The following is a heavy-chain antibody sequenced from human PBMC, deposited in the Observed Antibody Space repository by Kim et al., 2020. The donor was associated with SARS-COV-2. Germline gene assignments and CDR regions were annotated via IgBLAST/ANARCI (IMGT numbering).Heavy chain of an antibody. D-gene: IGHD3-3*01. Sequence: KSRVTISVDTSTNQFSLKLSSVTAADTAVYYCARVEGIAILGVVIIGAFDIWGQGTMVTVSS. CDR3: ARVEGIAILGVVIIGAFDI. J-gene: IGHJ3*02. V-gene: IGHV4-31*02.